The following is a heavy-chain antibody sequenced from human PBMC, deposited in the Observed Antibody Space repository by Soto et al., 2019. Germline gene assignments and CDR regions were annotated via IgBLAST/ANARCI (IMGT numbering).Heavy chain of an antibody. CDR3: ARGGEVPAAQGDY. J-gene: IGHJ4*02. CDR2: INPSGGGT. Sequence: QVQLVQSGAEVKKPGASVKVSCKASGYTFTSYYIHWVRQAPGQGLEWMGIINPSGGGTSYAQKFQDRVTMTRDTSTSTAYMELSSLRSEDTAVYYCARGGEVPAAQGDYWGQGHLVTVSS. D-gene: IGHD2-2*01. CDR1: GYTFTSYY. V-gene: IGHV1-46*01.